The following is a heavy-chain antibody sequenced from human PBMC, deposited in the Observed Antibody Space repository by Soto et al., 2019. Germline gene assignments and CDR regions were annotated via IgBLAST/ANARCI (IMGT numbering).Heavy chain of an antibody. CDR3: ARDGSGSWIFDY. Sequence: WASVKVSCKASGGTFSSYAISWVRQAPGQGLEWMGGIIPIFGTANYAQKFQGRVTITADESTSTAYMELSSLRSEDTAVYYCARDGSGSWIFDYWGQGTLVTVSS. V-gene: IGHV1-69*13. CDR2: IIPIFGTA. D-gene: IGHD3-10*01. CDR1: GGTFSSYA. J-gene: IGHJ4*02.